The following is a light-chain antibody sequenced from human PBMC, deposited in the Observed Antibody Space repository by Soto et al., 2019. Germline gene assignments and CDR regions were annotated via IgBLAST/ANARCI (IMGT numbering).Light chain of an antibody. CDR1: SSDVGGYNY. J-gene: IGLJ3*02. V-gene: IGLV2-8*01. CDR3: SSYAGSDNWV. Sequence: QSALTQPPSASGSPGQSVTISCTGTSSDVGGYNYVSWYQQHPGKALKLMIYEVSKRPSGVPDRFSGSKSGNTASLTVSGLQAEDEADYYCSSYAGSDNWVFGGGTKVTVL. CDR2: EVS.